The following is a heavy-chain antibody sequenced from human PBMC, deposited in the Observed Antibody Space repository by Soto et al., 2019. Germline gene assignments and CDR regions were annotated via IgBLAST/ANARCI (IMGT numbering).Heavy chain of an antibody. J-gene: IGHJ4*02. CDR1: GFNFDDFP. V-gene: IGHV3-9*01. Sequence: EVQLVESGGGLVQPGRSLRLSCAASGFNFDDFPMHWVRQAPGKGLEWVSGISWNSGSVDYADSVKGRFTISRDNAKNSLYLQMNSLRAEDTAVYYCTKDIVESYYSGTSGPDGFEYWGQGTLVTVSS. D-gene: IGHD3-22*01. CDR3: TKDIVESYYSGTSGPDGFEY. CDR2: ISWNSGSV.